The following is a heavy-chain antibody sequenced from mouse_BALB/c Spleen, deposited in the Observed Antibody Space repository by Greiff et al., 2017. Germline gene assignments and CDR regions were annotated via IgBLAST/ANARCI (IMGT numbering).Heavy chain of an antibody. CDR3: TRRYDYGYFDV. Sequence: QVQLQQPGAELVRPGASVKLSCKASGYTFTSYWINWVKQRPGQGLEWIGNIYPSDSYTNYNQKFKDKATLTVDKSSSTAYMQLSSPTSEDSAVYYCTRRYDYGYFDVWGAGTTVTVSS. V-gene: IGHV1-69*02. CDR2: IYPSDSYT. CDR1: GYTFTSYW. D-gene: IGHD2-3*01. J-gene: IGHJ1*01.